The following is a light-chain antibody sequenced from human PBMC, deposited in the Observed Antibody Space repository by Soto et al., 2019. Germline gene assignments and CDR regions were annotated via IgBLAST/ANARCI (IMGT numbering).Light chain of an antibody. CDR3: QQGYSTPPYT. CDR2: AAS. CDR1: QAISTS. Sequence: DIQMTQSPSSLSASVGDRVTISCRASQAISTSLNWYQQKPGKAPKLLISAASSLQSGVPSRFSGSGSGTDFTLTITSLQPEDFATYYCQQGYSTPPYTFGQGTKLEIK. J-gene: IGKJ2*01. V-gene: IGKV1-39*01.